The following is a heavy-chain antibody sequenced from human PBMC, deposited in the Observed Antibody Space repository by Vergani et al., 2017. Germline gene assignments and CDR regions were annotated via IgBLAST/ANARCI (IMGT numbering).Heavy chain of an antibody. Sequence: QVQLVESGGGVVQPGRSLRLSCAASGFRFSSYGMNWVRQAPGKGLEWVAVIWYDGSNKYYADSVKGRFTISRDNNQNTVNLQMNSLRVDDTAVYYCAEDLGGCNSINCSHYMDVWGKGTTVTV. J-gene: IGHJ6*03. CDR3: AEDLGGCNSINCSHYMDV. CDR2: IWYDGSNK. D-gene: IGHD2/OR15-2a*01. V-gene: IGHV3-33*06. CDR1: GFRFSSYG.